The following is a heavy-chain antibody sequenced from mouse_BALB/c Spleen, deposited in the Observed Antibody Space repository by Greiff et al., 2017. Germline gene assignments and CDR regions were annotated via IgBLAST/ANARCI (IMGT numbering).Heavy chain of an antibody. CDR2: IYPGDGDT. V-gene: IGHV1-87*01. CDR1: GYTFTSYW. CDR3: ARDSSAPFAY. D-gene: IGHD3-2*01. J-gene: IGHJ3*01. Sequence: QVQLQQSGAELARPGASVKLSCKASGYTFTSYWMQWVKQRPGQGLEWIGAIYPGDGDTRYTQKFKGKATLTADKSSSTAYMQLSSLASEDSAVYYCARDSSAPFAYWGQGTLVTVSA.